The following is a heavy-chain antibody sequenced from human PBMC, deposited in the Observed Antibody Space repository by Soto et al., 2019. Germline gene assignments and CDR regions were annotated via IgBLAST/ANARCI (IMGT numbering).Heavy chain of an antibody. J-gene: IGHJ4*02. CDR3: ARDSAWYCSGGSCYTFDY. Sequence: QVQLQESGPGLVKPSQTLSLTCTVSGGSISSGGYYWSWIRQPPGKGLEWIGYIYYSGSTYYNPYLNTQDTIPVDTCKNQFPLKLSSVTAAGTAVYYCARDSAWYCSGGSCYTFDYWGQGTLVNVSS. CDR2: IYYSGST. D-gene: IGHD2-15*01. CDR1: GGSISSGGYY. V-gene: IGHV4-31*01.